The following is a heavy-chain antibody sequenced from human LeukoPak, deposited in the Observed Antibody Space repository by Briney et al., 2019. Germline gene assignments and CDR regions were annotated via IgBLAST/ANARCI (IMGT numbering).Heavy chain of an antibody. CDR1: GFTVSSNY. CDR2: IYSGGST. J-gene: IGHJ4*02. CDR3: ARGGEYSSSWVRYYFDY. V-gene: IGHV3-53*04. D-gene: IGHD6-6*01. Sequence: GGSLRLSCAASGFTVSSNYMSWVRQAPGKGLEWVSVIYSGGSTYYADSVRGRFTISRQNSKNTLYLQMNSLRAEDTAVYYCARGGEYSSSWVRYYFDYWGQGTLVTVSS.